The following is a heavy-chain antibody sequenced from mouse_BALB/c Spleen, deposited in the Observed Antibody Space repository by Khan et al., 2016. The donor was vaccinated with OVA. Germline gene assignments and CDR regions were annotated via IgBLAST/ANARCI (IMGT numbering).Heavy chain of an antibody. CDR1: GYSITSDYA. CDR2: ISYSGST. CDR3: AREGDSSGYDY. J-gene: IGHJ2*01. D-gene: IGHD3-2*01. V-gene: IGHV3-2*02. Sequence: DVQLQESGPGLVKPSQSLSLTCTVTGYSITSDYAWNWIRQFPGNKLEWMGYISYSGSTSYNPSLKSRISITRDTSKNQFSLQLNSVTTEDTATYYCAREGDSSGYDYWGQGTTLTVSS.